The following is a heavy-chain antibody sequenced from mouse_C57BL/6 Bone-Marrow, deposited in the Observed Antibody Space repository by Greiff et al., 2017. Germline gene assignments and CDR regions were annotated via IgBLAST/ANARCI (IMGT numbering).Heavy chain of an antibody. CDR1: GYAFSSSW. CDR3: ARGGITTEVEDY. J-gene: IGHJ2*01. Sequence: QVQLKESGPELVKPGASVKISCKASGYAFSSSWMNWVKQRPGKGLEWIGRIYPGDGDTNYNGKFKGKATLTADKSSSTAYMQLSSLISEDSAVYCGARGGITTEVEDYWGQGTTLTVSS. CDR2: IYPGDGDT. V-gene: IGHV1-82*01. D-gene: IGHD1-1*01.